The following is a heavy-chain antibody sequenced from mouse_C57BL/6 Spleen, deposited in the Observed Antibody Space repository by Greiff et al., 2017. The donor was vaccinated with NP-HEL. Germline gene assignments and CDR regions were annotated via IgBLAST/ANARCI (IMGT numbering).Heavy chain of an antibody. CDR1: GFTFSDYG. J-gene: IGHJ3*01. CDR2: ISSGSSTI. V-gene: IGHV5-17*01. CDR3: AREFYYYGRKTWFAY. D-gene: IGHD1-1*01. Sequence: EVMLVESGGGLVKPGGSLKLSCAASGFTFSDYGMHWVRQAPEKGLEWVAYISSGSSTIYYADTVKGRFTISGDNAKNTLFLQMTSLRSEDTAMYYCAREFYYYGRKTWFAYWGQGTLVTVSA.